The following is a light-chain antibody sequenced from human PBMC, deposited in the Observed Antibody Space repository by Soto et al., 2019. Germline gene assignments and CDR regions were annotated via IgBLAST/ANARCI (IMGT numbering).Light chain of an antibody. CDR2: LDRSGSY. CDR1: SGHSTYI. V-gene: IGLV4-60*02. Sequence: QSVLTQSSSASASLGSSVKLTCILSSGHSTYIIAWHQQQPGKAPRFLMTLDRSGSYNRGSGVPDRFSGSSSGGDRYLTISNLQFEDEGDYYCETWYSNTHKVFGGGTKLTVL. CDR3: ETWYSNTHKV. J-gene: IGLJ3*02.